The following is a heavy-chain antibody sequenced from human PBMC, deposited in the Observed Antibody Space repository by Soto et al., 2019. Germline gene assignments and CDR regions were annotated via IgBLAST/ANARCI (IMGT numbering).Heavy chain of an antibody. CDR2: ISWNSGSI. Sequence: EVQLVESGGGLVQPGRSLRLSCAASGFTFDDYVMHWVRQAPGKGLEWVSGISWNSGSIGYADSVKGRFTISRDNAKNSLYLQMNSLRAEDTALYYCAKAGLKYGDYSAFDYWGQGTLVTVSS. CDR3: AKAGLKYGDYSAFDY. J-gene: IGHJ4*02. CDR1: GFTFDDYV. D-gene: IGHD4-17*01. V-gene: IGHV3-9*01.